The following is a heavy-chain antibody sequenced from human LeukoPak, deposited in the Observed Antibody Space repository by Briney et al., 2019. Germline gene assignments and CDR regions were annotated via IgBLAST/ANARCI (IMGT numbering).Heavy chain of an antibody. CDR2: MKQDGSVK. CDR1: GFTFINYW. Sequence: GGSLRLSCAASGFTFINYWMSWVRQAPGKGLEWVANMKQDGSVKYYVDSMKGRFTISRDNAKNSLYLQMNSLRAEDTAVYYCASFVEEDFHYFDYWGQGTLVTVSS. D-gene: IGHD3-3*01. V-gene: IGHV3-7*01. J-gene: IGHJ4*02. CDR3: ASFVEEDFHYFDY.